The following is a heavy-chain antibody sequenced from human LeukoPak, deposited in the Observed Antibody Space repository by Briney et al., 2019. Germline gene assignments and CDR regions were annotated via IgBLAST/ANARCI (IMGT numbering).Heavy chain of an antibody. Sequence: ASVKVSCKASGYTFTGYYMHWVRQAPGRGLEWMGWINPNSGGTNYAQKFQGRVTMTRDTSISTAYMELSRLRSDDTAVYYCARGPLRATYNWFDPWGQGTLVTVSS. J-gene: IGHJ5*02. CDR1: GYTFTGYY. CDR3: ARGPLRATYNWFDP. V-gene: IGHV1-2*02. CDR2: INPNSGGT.